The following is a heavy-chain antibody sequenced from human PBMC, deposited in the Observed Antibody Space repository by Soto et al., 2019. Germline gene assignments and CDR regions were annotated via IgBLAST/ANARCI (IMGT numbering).Heavy chain of an antibody. CDR3: AKDSADILTGYYIH. J-gene: IGHJ4*02. Sequence: GGSLRLSCAASGFTFSSYAMGWVRQAPGKGLEWVSGISWNSGSIGYADSVKGRFTISRDNAKNSLYLQMNSLRAEDTALYYCAKDSADILTGYYIHWGQGTLVTVSS. D-gene: IGHD3-9*01. V-gene: IGHV3-9*01. CDR2: ISWNSGSI. CDR1: GFTFSSYA.